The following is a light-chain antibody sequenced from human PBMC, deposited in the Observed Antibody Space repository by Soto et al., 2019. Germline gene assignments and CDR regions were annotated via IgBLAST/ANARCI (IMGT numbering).Light chain of an antibody. Sequence: DIQMTQSPSTLSASVGDRVTITCRASQSISSWLAWYQQKPGKAPKLLIYDASSLESGVPSRFSGSGSGTKFTLTISSLQPDDFATYYCQQYNRFTWTFGQGTKVDIK. J-gene: IGKJ1*01. CDR3: QQYNRFTWT. V-gene: IGKV1-5*01. CDR2: DAS. CDR1: QSISSW.